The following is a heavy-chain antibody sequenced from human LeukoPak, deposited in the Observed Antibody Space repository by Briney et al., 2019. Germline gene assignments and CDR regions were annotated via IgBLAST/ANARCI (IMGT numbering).Heavy chain of an antibody. Sequence: GGSLRLSCAASGFTFSSYAMSWVRQTPGKGLEWVSAIVDSGGGTYYADSVKGRFTISRDSSKNTLYLQMNSLRAEDTAVYYCARGYYSNYYWGQGTLVTVSS. J-gene: IGHJ4*02. CDR2: IVDSGGGT. CDR1: GFTFSSYA. CDR3: ARGYYSNYY. V-gene: IGHV3-23*01. D-gene: IGHD4-11*01.